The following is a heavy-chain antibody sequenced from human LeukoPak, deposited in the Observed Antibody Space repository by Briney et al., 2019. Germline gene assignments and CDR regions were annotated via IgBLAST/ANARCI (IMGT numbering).Heavy chain of an antibody. CDR3: SRLSYYYSSGARYAFDV. V-gene: IGHV4-39*01. CDR2: IYYSGTT. D-gene: IGHD3-10*01. Sequence: WETLSLTCTVSGGTISSSSSYWGWIRQPPGKGLVWIGSIYYSGTTYYNPSLKSRLTISVDTSKNQFSLKLSSVTADDTAVYYCSRLSYYYSSGARYAFDVRGQVAMVTFSS. CDR1: GGTISSSSSY. J-gene: IGHJ3*01.